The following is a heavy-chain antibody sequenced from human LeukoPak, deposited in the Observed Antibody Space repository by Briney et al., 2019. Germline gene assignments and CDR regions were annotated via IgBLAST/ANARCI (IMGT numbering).Heavy chain of an antibody. D-gene: IGHD3-3*01. CDR2: ISGSGGST. V-gene: IGHV3-23*01. J-gene: IGHJ3*02. CDR3: AKGNVLRFLEWPGGDAFDI. Sequence: PGGSLRLSCAASGFTFSSYAMSWVRQAPGKGLEWVSAISGSGGSTYYADSVKGRFTISRDNSKNTLYLQMNSLRAEDTAAYYCAKGNVLRFLEWPGGDAFDIWGQGTMVTVSS. CDR1: GFTFSSYA.